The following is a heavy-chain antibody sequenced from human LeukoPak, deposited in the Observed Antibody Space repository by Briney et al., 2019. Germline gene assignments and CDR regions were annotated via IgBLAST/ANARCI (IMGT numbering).Heavy chain of an antibody. CDR3: ARGKLGYYYYHMDA. V-gene: IGHV1-69*04. D-gene: IGHD3-3*02. CDR2: IIPILGIA. Sequence: SVKVSCKASGGTFSSYAISWVRQAPGQGLEWMGRIIPILGIANYAQKFQGRVTITADKSTSTAFMDLSSLRSEDTAVYYCARGKLGYYYYHMDAWGKGTTVTVSS. J-gene: IGHJ6*03. CDR1: GGTFSSYA.